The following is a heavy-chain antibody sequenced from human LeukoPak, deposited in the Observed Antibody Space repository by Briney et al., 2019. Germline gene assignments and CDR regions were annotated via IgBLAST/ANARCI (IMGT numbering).Heavy chain of an antibody. CDR3: ARDEGSYDYLWGSYRYNWFDP. Sequence: GGSLGLSCSASGFTFNTYAMHWVRQAPGKGLEWVALISYDGSSKYYADSVKGRFTISRDNSKNTLYLQVNSLRSEDTAVYYCARDEGSYDYLWGSYRYNWFDPWGQGTLVTVSS. V-gene: IGHV3-30*04. CDR2: ISYDGSSK. J-gene: IGHJ5*02. CDR1: GFTFNTYA. D-gene: IGHD3-16*02.